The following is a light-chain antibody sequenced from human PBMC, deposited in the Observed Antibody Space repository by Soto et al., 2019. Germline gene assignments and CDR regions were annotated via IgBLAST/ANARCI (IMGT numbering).Light chain of an antibody. CDR3: QHSYSTPLT. J-gene: IGKJ4*01. V-gene: IGKV1-39*01. CDR1: QSISSY. Sequence: DIQMTQSPSSLSASVGDRVTITCRASQSISSYLNWYQQKPGKAPKLLIYAASSLQSWVPSRFSGSGSGTDFPLTISSLQPEDFATYYCQHSYSTPLTFGGGTKVEIK. CDR2: AAS.